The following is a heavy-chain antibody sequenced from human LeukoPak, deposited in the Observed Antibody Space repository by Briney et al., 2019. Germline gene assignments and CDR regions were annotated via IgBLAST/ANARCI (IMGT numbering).Heavy chain of an antibody. D-gene: IGHD3-22*01. J-gene: IGHJ4*02. V-gene: IGHV1-18*01. CDR2: ISAYNGNT. CDR1: GYTFTSYG. Sequence: ASVKVSCKASGYTFTSYGISWVRQAPGLGLQWMGWISAYNGNTNYAQKLQGRVTMTTDTSTSTAYMELRSLRSDDTAVYYCARPYYYDSSGYYLALRYWGQGTLVTVSS. CDR3: ARPYYYDSSGYYLALRY.